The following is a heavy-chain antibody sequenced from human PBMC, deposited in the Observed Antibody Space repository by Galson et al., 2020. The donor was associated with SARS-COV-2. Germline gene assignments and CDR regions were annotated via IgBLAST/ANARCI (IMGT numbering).Heavy chain of an antibody. J-gene: IGHJ6*02. CDR2: IIPIFGTA. CDR1: GGTFSSYA. Sequence: SVKVSCKASGGTFSSYAISWVRQAPGQGLEWMGGIIPIFGTANYAQKFQGRVTITADESTSTAYMELSSLRSEDTAVYYCARDYSNPDPYYYYGMDVWGQGTTVTVSS. D-gene: IGHD4-4*01. V-gene: IGHV1-69*13. CDR3: ARDYSNPDPYYYYGMDV.